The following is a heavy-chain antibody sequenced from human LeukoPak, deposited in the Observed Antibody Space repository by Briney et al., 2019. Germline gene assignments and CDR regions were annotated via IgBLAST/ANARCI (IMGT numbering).Heavy chain of an antibody. J-gene: IGHJ4*02. CDR2: ISGSGGST. Sequence: GGSLRLSCAASGFTFSSYAMSWVRQAPGNGLEWVSAISGSGGSTYYADSVKGRFTISRDNSKNTLYLQMNSLGAEDTAVYYCAKSFSPRIMITFGGVMINWGQGTLVTVSS. V-gene: IGHV3-23*01. D-gene: IGHD3-16*01. CDR3: AKSFSPRIMITFGGVMIN. CDR1: GFTFSSYA.